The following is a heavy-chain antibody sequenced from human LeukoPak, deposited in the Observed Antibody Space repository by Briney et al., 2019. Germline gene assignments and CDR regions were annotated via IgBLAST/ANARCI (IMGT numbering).Heavy chain of an antibody. CDR3: ARDGGYSYGYVDY. Sequence: GGSLRLSCAASGFTFSSYTMNWVRQAPGKGLEWVSSISSSRSYIYYADSVKGRFTISRDNAKNSLYLQMNSLRAEDTAVYYCARDGGYSYGYVDYWGQGTLVTVSS. CDR2: ISSSRSYI. J-gene: IGHJ4*02. V-gene: IGHV3-21*01. CDR1: GFTFSSYT. D-gene: IGHD5-18*01.